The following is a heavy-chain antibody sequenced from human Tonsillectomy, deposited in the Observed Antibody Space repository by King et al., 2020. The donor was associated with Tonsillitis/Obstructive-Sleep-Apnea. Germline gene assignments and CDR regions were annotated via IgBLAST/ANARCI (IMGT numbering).Heavy chain of an antibody. CDR2: IYRSGSA. D-gene: IGHD3-3*01. V-gene: IGHV4-4*02. Sequence: QLQESGPGLVKPSGTLSLTCTISGGSISSSHWWSWVRRPPGKGLEWIGQIYRSGSANYNPSLKSRVTMSLAESSNQFSLNLSSVTAADTTVYYCARGLDSPEWLLSRGLDAFDSGGQGAMVSVSS. CDR1: GGSISSSHW. J-gene: IGHJ3*02. CDR3: ARGLDSPEWLLSRGLDAFDS.